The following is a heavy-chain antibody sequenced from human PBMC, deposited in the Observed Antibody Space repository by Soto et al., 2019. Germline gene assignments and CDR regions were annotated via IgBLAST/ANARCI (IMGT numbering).Heavy chain of an antibody. CDR2: IIPSCRTP. CDR3: ARSTGSGFRPGTHRFNWFDP. V-gene: IGHV1-69*01. CDR1: GVTFSSFE. J-gene: IGHJ5*02. D-gene: IGHD5-12*01. Sequence: QVQLVQSGAEVKQPGSSVKVSCPASGVTFSSFEISWVRQAPGQGLEWMGGIIPSCRTPNYAQNFQGRVTITADESTSSVYMELSRLRSEDTAVYYCARSTGSGFRPGTHRFNWFDPWGQGTLVTVSS.